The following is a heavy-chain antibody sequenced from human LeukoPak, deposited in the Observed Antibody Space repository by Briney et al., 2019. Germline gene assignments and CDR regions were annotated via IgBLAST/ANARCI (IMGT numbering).Heavy chain of an antibody. J-gene: IGHJ6*02. Sequence: SETLSLTCTVSGGSVNSGDYYWSWIRQPPGKGLEWIGYIYYSGNTYYNPSLESRLTISPDTSKNQFSLKLSSVTAADTAVYYCARLLWFGEGGHGVDVWGQGTTVAVSS. CDR2: IYYSGNT. D-gene: IGHD3-10*01. CDR1: GGSVNSGDYY. CDR3: ARLLWFGEGGHGVDV. V-gene: IGHV4-30-4*01.